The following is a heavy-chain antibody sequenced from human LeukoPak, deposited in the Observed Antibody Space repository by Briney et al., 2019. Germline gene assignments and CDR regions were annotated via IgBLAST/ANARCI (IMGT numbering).Heavy chain of an antibody. CDR1: GYSFTSYW. CDR2: IYPGDSDT. CDR3: ARLGYCSSTSCHQLDY. D-gene: IGHD2-2*01. V-gene: IGHV5-51*01. J-gene: IGHJ4*02. Sequence: GESLKISRKGSGYSFTSYWIGWVRQMPGKGLEWMGIIYPGDSDTRYSPSFQGQVTISADKSITTAYLQWSSLKASDTAIYYCARLGYCSSTSCHQLDYWGQGTLVTVSS.